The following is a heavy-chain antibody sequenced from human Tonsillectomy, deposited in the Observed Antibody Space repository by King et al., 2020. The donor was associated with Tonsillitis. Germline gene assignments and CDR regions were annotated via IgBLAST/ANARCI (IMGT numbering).Heavy chain of an antibody. Sequence: VQLVESGAEVKKPGASVKVSCKASGYTFTTFGISWVRQAPGQGLEWMGRIRPYNGDSNYAQNFQGRVTMTTDTSTSTAYMELRSLRSDDTAVYYCARVWMSTSGYDYWGQGTLVTVSS. V-gene: IGHV1-18*04. D-gene: IGHD3-22*01. CDR3: ARVWMSTSGYDY. CDR1: GYTFTTFG. J-gene: IGHJ4*02. CDR2: IRPYNGDS.